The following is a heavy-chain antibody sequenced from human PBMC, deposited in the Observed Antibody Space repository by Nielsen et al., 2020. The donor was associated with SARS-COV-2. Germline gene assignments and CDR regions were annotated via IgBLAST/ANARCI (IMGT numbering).Heavy chain of an antibody. CDR2: ISSGSNYI. CDR3: AREGTSAGLNTFAF. CDR1: GFPFSSYN. V-gene: IGHV3-21*01. Sequence: GESLKISCAASGFPFSSYNMNWVRQAPGKGLEWVSSISSGSNYIYYADSVKGRFTISRDNAKNSLFLQMNSLRAEDTAVYYCAREGTSAGLNTFAFWGQGTMVTVAS. J-gene: IGHJ3*01. D-gene: IGHD1-7*01.